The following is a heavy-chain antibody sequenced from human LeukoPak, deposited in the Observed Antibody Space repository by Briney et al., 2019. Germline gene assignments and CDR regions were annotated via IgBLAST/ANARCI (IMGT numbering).Heavy chain of an antibody. V-gene: IGHV3-11*05. D-gene: IGHD3-9*01. CDR2: ITSSSSDT. CDR1: GFTFSDYY. J-gene: IGHJ4*02. CDR3: ARDYDILTGYFRGGFDY. Sequence: TGGSLRLSCAASGFTFSDYYMSWIRQAPGKGLEWISYITSSSSDTNYADSVKGRFTISRGNAKKSLYLQMNSLRAEDTAVYYCARDYDILTGYFRGGFDYWGQGTLVTVSS.